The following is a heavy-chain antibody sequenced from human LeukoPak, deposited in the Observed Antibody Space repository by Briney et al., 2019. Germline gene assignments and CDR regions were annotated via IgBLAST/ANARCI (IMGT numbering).Heavy chain of an antibody. D-gene: IGHD3-22*01. CDR3: ARNTYYYDSSGYAFDI. V-gene: IGHV4-59*01. Sequence: SETLSLTCTVSGGSISYYYWSWIRQSPGKGLEWIGYVYYSGTTNYNPSLKSRVTISVDTSKNQFSLQLRSVTAADTAVYYCARNTYYYDSSGYAFDIWGQGTMVTVSS. CDR1: GGSISYYY. CDR2: VYYSGTT. J-gene: IGHJ3*02.